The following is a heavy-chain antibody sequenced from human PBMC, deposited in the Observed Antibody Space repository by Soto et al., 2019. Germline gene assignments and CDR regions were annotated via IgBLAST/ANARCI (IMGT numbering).Heavy chain of an antibody. D-gene: IGHD5-12*01. Sequence: SETLSLTCTVSGGSISSWYWSWIRQPPGKGLEWIGYIYYSGSTNYSPSLKSRVTISVDTSKNQFSLKLSSVTAADTAVYYCARRYGSSFDYWGQGTLVTVSS. CDR3: ARRYGSSFDY. CDR1: GGSISSWY. V-gene: IGHV4-59*08. J-gene: IGHJ4*02. CDR2: IYYSGST.